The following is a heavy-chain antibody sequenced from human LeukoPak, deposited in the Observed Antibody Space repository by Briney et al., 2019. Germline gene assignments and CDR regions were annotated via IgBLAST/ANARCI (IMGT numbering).Heavy chain of an antibody. D-gene: IGHD3-16*01. CDR3: ARVIPDSFDAFDI. CDR1: GFTFSSYS. CDR2: ISSSSSTI. Sequence: GGSLRLSCAASGFTFSSYSMNWVRQAPGKGLEWVSYISSSSSTIYYADSVKGRFTISRDNAKNSLYLQMNSLRAEDTAVYYCARVIPDSFDAFDIWGQGTMVTVSS. V-gene: IGHV3-48*01. J-gene: IGHJ3*02.